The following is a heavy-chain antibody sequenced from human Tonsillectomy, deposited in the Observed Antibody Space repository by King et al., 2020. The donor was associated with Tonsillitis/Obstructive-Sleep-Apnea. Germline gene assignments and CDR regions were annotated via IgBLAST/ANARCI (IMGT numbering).Heavy chain of an antibody. CDR3: ARRSSGYSYYFDY. D-gene: IGHD5-18*01. CDR2: IYYSGST. CDR1: GGSISSSSYY. Sequence: QLQESGPGLVKPSETLSLTCTVSGGSISSSSYYWGWIRQPPGKGLEWIGSIYYSGSTYYNPSLKSRVTISVDTSKNQFSLKLGSVTAADTAVYYCARRSSGYSYYFDYWGQGTLVTVSS. J-gene: IGHJ4*02. V-gene: IGHV4-39*01.